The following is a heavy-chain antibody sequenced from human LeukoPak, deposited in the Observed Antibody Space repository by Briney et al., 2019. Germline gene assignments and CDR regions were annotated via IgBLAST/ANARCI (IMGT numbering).Heavy chain of an antibody. Sequence: GRSLRLSCAASGFTFDDYAMHWVRQAPGKGLEWVSGISWNSGSIGYADSVKSRFTISRDNAKNSLYLQMNSLRAEDTALYYCAKDGVLKYDSSGYYPNWGQGTLVTVSS. CDR1: GFTFDDYA. CDR2: ISWNSGSI. D-gene: IGHD3-22*01. V-gene: IGHV3-9*01. J-gene: IGHJ4*02. CDR3: AKDGVLKYDSSGYYPN.